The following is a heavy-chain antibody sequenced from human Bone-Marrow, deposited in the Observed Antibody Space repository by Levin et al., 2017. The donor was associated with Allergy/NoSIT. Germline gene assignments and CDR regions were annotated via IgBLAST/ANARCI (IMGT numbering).Heavy chain of an antibody. CDR3: ARRGSAGNCSGGSCYSNAFDI. V-gene: IGHV5-51*01. CDR2: IYPGDSDT. CDR1: GYSFTSYW. Sequence: GESLKISCKGSGYSFTSYWIGWVRQMPGKGLEWMGIIYPGDSDTRYSPSFQGQVTISADKSISTAYLQWSSLKASDTAMYYCARRGSAGNCSGGSCYSNAFDIWGQGTMVTVSS. D-gene: IGHD2-15*01. J-gene: IGHJ3*02.